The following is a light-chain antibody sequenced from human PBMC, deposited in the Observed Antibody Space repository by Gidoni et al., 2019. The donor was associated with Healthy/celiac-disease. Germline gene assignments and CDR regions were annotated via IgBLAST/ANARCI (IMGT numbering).Light chain of an antibody. Sequence: EIVLTQSPGTLSLSPGERATLSCRASQSVSSSYLAWYQHKPGQAPRLLIYGASSRATGIPDRFSGSGSGTYFTLTISRLDPEDFAVYYCQQYGSSPRTFGQXTKVEIK. CDR2: GAS. CDR3: QQYGSSPRT. J-gene: IGKJ1*01. CDR1: QSVSSSY. V-gene: IGKV3-20*01.